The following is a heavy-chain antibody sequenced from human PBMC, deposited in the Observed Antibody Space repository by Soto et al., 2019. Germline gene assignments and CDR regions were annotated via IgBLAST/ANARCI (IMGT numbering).Heavy chain of an antibody. CDR1: GYTFINFG. CDR2: ISHFNGHT. V-gene: IGHV1-18*01. J-gene: IGHJ5*02. Sequence: QVQLVQSGTEVKKPGASVKVSCKTSGYTFINFGIGWVRQAPGQGLEWMGWISHFNGHTHYAQKFQGSVSLTTDTSTSTAFLELRSLTYDDTAVYYCAREPPRATAGLNYFDPWGQGTLVTVSS. CDR3: AREPPRATAGLNYFDP. D-gene: IGHD6-13*01.